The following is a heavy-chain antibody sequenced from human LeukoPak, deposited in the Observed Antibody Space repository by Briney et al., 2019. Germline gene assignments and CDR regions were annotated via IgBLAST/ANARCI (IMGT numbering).Heavy chain of an antibody. CDR1: GFTFSSYG. CDR3: ARGPRAAGTLFFDY. Sequence: GGSLRLSCAASGFTFSSYGMHWVRQAPGKGLEWVAVIWYDGGNKYYADSVKGRFTISRDNSKNTLYLQMNSLRAEDTAVYYCARGPRAAGTLFFDYWGQGTLVTVSS. CDR2: IWYDGGNK. D-gene: IGHD6-13*01. J-gene: IGHJ4*02. V-gene: IGHV3-33*01.